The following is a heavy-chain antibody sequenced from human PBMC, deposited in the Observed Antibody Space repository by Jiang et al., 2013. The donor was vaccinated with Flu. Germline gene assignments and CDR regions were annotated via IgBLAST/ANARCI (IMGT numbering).Heavy chain of an antibody. CDR2: SITVGAP. J-gene: IGHJ4*02. V-gene: IGHV4-59*01. CDR3: ARSPDYGDYYFDY. CDR1: GGSISSYY. Sequence: SLTCTVSGGSISSYYWRLDPAAPRKGTGVDWVVSITVGAPTTTLPLKSRVTISVDTSKNQFSLKLSSVTAADTAVYYCARSPDYGDYYFDYWGQGTLVTVSS. D-gene: IGHD4-17*01.